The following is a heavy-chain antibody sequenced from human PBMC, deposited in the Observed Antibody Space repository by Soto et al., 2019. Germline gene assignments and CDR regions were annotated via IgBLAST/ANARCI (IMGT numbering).Heavy chain of an antibody. CDR1: GFTFSSYG. V-gene: IGHV3-30*18. J-gene: IGHJ4*02. D-gene: IGHD3-3*01. CDR3: AKDKSLFGVGIYTDY. CDR2: ISYGGSNK. Sequence: GGSLRLSCAASGFTFSSYGMHWVRQAPGKGLEWVAVISYGGSNKYYADSVKGRFTISRDNSKNTLYLQMNSLRAEDTAVYYCAKDKSLFGVGIYTDYWGQGTLVTVSS.